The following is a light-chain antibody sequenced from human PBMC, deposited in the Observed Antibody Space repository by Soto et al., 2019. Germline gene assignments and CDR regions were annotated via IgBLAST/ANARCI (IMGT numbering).Light chain of an antibody. V-gene: IGLV2-14*03. J-gene: IGLJ1*01. CDR3: TSSTSDHTRFYV. Sequence: QSVVAQPASVSGSPGQSITISCTGTRYDVGTYNYVSWYQHHPGQAPKLIIYDVGSRPSGVSHRFSGSKSGITASLAISVLQAEDEADYYCTSSTSDHTRFYVFGTGTKVTVL. CDR1: RYDVGTYNY. CDR2: DVG.